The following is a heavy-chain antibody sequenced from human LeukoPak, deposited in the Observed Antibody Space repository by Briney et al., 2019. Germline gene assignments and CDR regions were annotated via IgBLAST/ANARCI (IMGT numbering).Heavy chain of an antibody. D-gene: IGHD4-17*01. J-gene: IGHJ4*02. V-gene: IGHV3-74*01. CDR1: GFTFSSYW. CDR3: ARADGDYRDPFFDY. CDR2: INSDGSST. Sequence: GGSLRLSCAASGFTFSSYWMHWVRQAPGKGLVWVSRINSDGSSTSYADSVKGRLTISRDNAKNTLYLQMNSLRAEDTAVYYCARADGDYRDPFFDYWGQGTLVTVSS.